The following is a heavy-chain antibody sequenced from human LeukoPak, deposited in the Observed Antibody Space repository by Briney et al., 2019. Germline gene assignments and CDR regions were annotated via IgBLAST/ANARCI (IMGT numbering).Heavy chain of an antibody. CDR1: GYTFTSYG. J-gene: IGHJ3*02. V-gene: IGHV1-18*01. D-gene: IGHD3-16*02. CDR3: ARGRNWGEYVWGSYRPLRDAFDI. CDR2: ISAYNGNT. Sequence: ASVKVSCKASGYTFTSYGISWVRQAPGQVLEWMGWISAYNGNTNYAQKLQGRVTMTTDTSTSTAYMELRSLRSDDTAVYYCARGRNWGEYVWGSYRPLRDAFDIWGQGTMVTVSS.